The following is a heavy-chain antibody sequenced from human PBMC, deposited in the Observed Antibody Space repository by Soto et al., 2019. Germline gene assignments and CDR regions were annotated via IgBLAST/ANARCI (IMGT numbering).Heavy chain of an antibody. J-gene: IGHJ5*02. CDR2: INAGNGNT. D-gene: IGHD1-7*01. V-gene: IGHV1-3*01. CDR3: ARWATGTTFDP. CDR1: GYTFTSYA. Sequence: ASVKVSCKASGYTFTSYAMHWVRQAPGQRLEWMGWINAGNGNTKYSQKFQGRVTITRDTSASTAYMELSSLRSEDTAVYYCARWATGTTFDPWGQGTLVPVSS.